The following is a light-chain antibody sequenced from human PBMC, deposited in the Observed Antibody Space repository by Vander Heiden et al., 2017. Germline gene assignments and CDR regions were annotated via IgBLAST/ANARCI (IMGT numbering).Light chain of an antibody. Sequence: QSALPQPASVSGSPGQSITISCTGTSSDVGGYNYVSWYQQRPGKAPELMIYDGSTRPSGVSNRFSGSKSGNTAALTISGLQAEDEADYYCSAYTSSHTLVFGGGTKLTVL. V-gene: IGLV2-14*03. CDR2: DGS. J-gene: IGLJ3*02. CDR3: SAYTSSHTLV. CDR1: SSDVGGYNY.